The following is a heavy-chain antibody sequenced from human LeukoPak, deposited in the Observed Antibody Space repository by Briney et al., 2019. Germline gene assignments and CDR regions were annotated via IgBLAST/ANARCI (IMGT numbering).Heavy chain of an antibody. J-gene: IGHJ4*02. CDR2: ISSSSYI. CDR3: AKDSSIVVVSYYFDY. Sequence: GGSLRLSCAASGFTFSSYSMNWVRQAPGKGLEWVSSISSSSYIYYSDSVKGRFTISRDNSKNTLYLQMNSLRAEDTAVYYCAKDSSIVVVSYYFDYWGQGTLVTVSS. CDR1: GFTFSSYS. D-gene: IGHD3-22*01. V-gene: IGHV3-21*04.